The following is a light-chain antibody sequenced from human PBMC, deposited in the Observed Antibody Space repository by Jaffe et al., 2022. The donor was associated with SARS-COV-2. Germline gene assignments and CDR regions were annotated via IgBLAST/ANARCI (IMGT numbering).Light chain of an antibody. CDR1: SSDIGNSNY. J-gene: IGLJ1*01. V-gene: IGLV2-14*01. CDR2: DVS. Sequence: QSALTQPASVSGSPGQSITISCTGTSSDIGNSNYVSWYQQHPGKAPKLMIYDVSNRPSGVSIRFSGSKSGNTASLTVSGLQAEDEADYYCSSYTSSSTRVFGTGTKVTVL. CDR3: SSYTSSSTRV.